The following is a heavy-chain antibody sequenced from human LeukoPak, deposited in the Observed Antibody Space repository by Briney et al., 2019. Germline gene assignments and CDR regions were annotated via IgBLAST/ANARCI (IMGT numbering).Heavy chain of an antibody. CDR2: ISTSSSYI. CDR1: GFTFSNYA. CDR3: AKDDQGELPGRFDY. D-gene: IGHD1-26*01. J-gene: IGHJ4*02. Sequence: GGSLRLSCAASGFTFSNYAMSWVRQAPGKGLEWVSSISTSSSYIHYADSVKGRFTISRDNSKNTLYLQMNSLRAEDTAVYYCAKDDQGELPGRFDYWGQGTLVTVSS. V-gene: IGHV3-23*01.